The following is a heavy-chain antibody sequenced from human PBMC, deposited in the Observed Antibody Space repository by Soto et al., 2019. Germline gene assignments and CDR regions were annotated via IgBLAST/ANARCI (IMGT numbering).Heavy chain of an antibody. J-gene: IGHJ6*02. CDR3: ARAEGSYGMDV. Sequence: ASVKVSCKASGYTFTGYYMHWVRQAPGQGLEWMGWINPNSSGTNYAQKVQGRVTMTRDTSISTAYTELSRLRSDDTAVYYCARAEGSYGMDVWGQGTTVTVSS. CDR2: INPNSSGT. V-gene: IGHV1-2*02. CDR1: GYTFTGYY.